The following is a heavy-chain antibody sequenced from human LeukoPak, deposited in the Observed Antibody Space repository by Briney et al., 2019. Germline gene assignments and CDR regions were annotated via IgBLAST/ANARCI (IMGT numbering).Heavy chain of an antibody. CDR2: INPDSGGT. J-gene: IGHJ4*02. CDR1: GYTXTGYY. Sequence: GASVKVSCKASGYTXTGYYVHWVRQAPGQGLEWMGWINPDSGGTNYAQKFQGRVTMTRDTSISTAYMELNRLRSDDTAVYYCARGWQWWDSWGQGTLVTVSS. CDR3: ARGWQWWDS. D-gene: IGHD2-15*01. V-gene: IGHV1-2*02.